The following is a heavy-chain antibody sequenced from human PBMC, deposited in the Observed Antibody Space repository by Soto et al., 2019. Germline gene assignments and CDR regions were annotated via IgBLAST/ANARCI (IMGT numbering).Heavy chain of an antibody. Sequence: EVQLVESGGGLVEPGGSLRLSCAASGFTFSDHYMDWVRQAPGKGLEWIGRVRNKANSYTTEYAASVRGRFTVSRDDSKNSLYLQMNSLKPEDTAMYYCVRNLASGGTYYFDYWGQGTLVTVPS. CDR1: GFTFSDHY. CDR3: VRNLASGGTYYFDY. CDR2: VRNKANSYTT. V-gene: IGHV3-72*01. D-gene: IGHD2-15*01. J-gene: IGHJ4*02.